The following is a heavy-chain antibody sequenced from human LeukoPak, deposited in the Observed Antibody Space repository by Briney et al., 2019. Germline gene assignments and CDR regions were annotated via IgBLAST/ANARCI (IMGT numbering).Heavy chain of an antibody. CDR2: IKTTGLTT. CDR3: ARGGLHRLWFGEF. V-gene: IGHV3-11*01. J-gene: IGHJ4*02. D-gene: IGHD3-10*01. Sequence: GGSLRLSCAASGFDFSDYYMSWIRQAPGKGREWISNIKTTGLTTYYADSVKGRFTISRDNAKNSLYLQMNSLRADDTAVYYCARGGLHRLWFGEFWGQGTLVTVSS. CDR1: GFDFSDYY.